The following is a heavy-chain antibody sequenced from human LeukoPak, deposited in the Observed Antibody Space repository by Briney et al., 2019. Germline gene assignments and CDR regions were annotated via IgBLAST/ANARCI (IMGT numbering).Heavy chain of an antibody. J-gene: IGHJ6*02. V-gene: IGHV3-21*01. CDR1: GFTFSSYA. Sequence: GGSLRLSCAASGFTFSSYAMSWVRQAPGKGLEWVSSISSSSSYIYYADSVKGRFTISRDNAKNSLYLQMNSLRAEDTAVYYCATLSLTTNGMDVWGQGTTVTVSS. CDR2: ISSSSSYI. CDR3: ATLSLTTNGMDV. D-gene: IGHD4-17*01.